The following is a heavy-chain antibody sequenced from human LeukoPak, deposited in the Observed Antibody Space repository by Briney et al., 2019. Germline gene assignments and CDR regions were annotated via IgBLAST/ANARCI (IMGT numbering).Heavy chain of an antibody. D-gene: IGHD2-2*01. CDR1: GNTLTELS. V-gene: IGHV1-24*01. Sequence: ASVKVSCKVSGNTLTELSMHWVRQAPGKGLEWMGGFDPEDGETIYAQKFQGRVTMTEDTSTDTAYMELSSLRSEDTAVYYCATDPDGYQLLFLWGQGTLVTVSS. CDR2: FDPEDGET. J-gene: IGHJ4*02. CDR3: ATDPDGYQLLFL.